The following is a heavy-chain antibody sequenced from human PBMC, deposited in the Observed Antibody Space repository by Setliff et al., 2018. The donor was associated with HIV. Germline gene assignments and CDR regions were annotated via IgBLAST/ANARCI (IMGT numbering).Heavy chain of an antibody. J-gene: IGHJ4*02. Sequence: PSETLSLTCSVSGGSISSSSYYWSWIRQPAGKGLEWIGRIYITGSTSYNPSLKSRVTISVDTSKNQFSLKLSSVTATDTAVYYCARHAIVDTAGRGFDYWGQGTLVTVSS. CDR2: IYITGST. CDR1: GGSISSSSYY. D-gene: IGHD5-18*01. V-gene: IGHV4-61*02. CDR3: ARHAIVDTAGRGFDY.